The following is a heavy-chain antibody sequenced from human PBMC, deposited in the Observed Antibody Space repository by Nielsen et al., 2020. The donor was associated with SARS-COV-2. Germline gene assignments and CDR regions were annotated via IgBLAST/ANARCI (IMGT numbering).Heavy chain of an antibody. J-gene: IGHJ4*02. Sequence: ASVKVSCKAPGYTFTSNYMHWVRQAPGQGLEWMGLINPTNGGTTYAQKFQGRVTMTRDTSTSTVYMELSSLRSDDTAVYYCASDSSGTYRRVDYWGQGTLVTVSS. CDR2: INPTNGGT. CDR1: GYTFTSNY. CDR3: ASDSSGTYRRVDY. V-gene: IGHV1-46*01. D-gene: IGHD3-22*01.